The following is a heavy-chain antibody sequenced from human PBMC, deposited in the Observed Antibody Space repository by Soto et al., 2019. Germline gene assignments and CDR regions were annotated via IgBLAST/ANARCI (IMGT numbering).Heavy chain of an antibody. V-gene: IGHV3-30*03. J-gene: IGHJ6*02. D-gene: IGHD3-10*01. CDR2: ISYDGSNK. CDR3: GIDPELLWFGELLMGADGMDV. CDR1: GFTFSSYG. Sequence: QVQLVESGGGVVQPGRSLRLSCAASGFTFSSYGMHWVRQAPGKGLEWVAVISYDGSNKYYADSVKGRFTISRDNSKNTLYLHMNSRRAEDTAVYYCGIDPELLWFGELLMGADGMDVWGQGTTVTVSS.